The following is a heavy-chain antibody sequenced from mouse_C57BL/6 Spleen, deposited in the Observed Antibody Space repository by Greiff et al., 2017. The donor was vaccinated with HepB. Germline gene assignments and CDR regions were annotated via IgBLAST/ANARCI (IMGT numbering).Heavy chain of an antibody. D-gene: IGHD1-1*01. J-gene: IGHJ2*01. CDR1: GYTFTSYW. CDR2: IDPSDSYT. V-gene: IGHV1-59*01. Sequence: QVQLQQPGAELVRPGTSVKLSCKASGYTFTSYWMHWVKQRPGQGLEWIGVIDPSDSYTNYNQKFKGKATLTVDTSSSTAYMQLSSLTSEDSAVYYCASLSDYYGSSSHCDYWGQGTTLTVSS. CDR3: ASLSDYYGSSSHCDY.